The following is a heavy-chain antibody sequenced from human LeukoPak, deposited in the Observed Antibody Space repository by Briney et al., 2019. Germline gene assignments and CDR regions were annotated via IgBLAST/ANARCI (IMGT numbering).Heavy chain of an antibody. CDR2: INSDGSST. J-gene: IGHJ4*02. V-gene: IGHV3-74*01. CDR3: VRGYSSGYRLDY. Sequence: SGGSLRLSCAASGFTFSSYWMHWVRQVLGKGLEWVSRINSDGSSTSYADSVKGRFTISRDNAKNTLYLQMNSPRDEDTAVYYCVRGYSSGYRLDYWGQGTLVTVSS. CDR1: GFTFSSYW. D-gene: IGHD3-22*01.